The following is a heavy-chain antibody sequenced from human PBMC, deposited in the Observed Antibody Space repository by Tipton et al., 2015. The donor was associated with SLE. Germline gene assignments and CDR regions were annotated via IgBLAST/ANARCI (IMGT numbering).Heavy chain of an antibody. CDR3: ARPTAYEPGGFDL. V-gene: IGHV4-4*07. CDR2: IYTSGST. CDR1: GGSISSYY. J-gene: IGHJ2*01. D-gene: IGHD3-3*01. Sequence: TLSLTCTVSGGSISSYYWSWIRQPAGKGLEWIGRIYTSGSTNYNPSLKSRVTMSVDTSKNQFSPKLNSVTAADTAVYYCARPTAYEPGGFDLWGRGTLVTVSS.